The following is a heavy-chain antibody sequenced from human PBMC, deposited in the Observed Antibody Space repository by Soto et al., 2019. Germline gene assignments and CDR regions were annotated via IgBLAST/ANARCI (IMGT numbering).Heavy chain of an antibody. V-gene: IGHV4-39*01. CDR1: GGSISSSSYY. CDR3: ARHSLDILTGYYPDY. CDR2: IYYSGST. J-gene: IGHJ4*02. D-gene: IGHD3-9*01. Sequence: LSLTCTVSGGSISSSSYYWGWIRQPPGKGLEWIGSIYYSGSTYYNPSLKSRVTISVDTSKNQFSLKLSSVTAADTAVYYCARHSLDILTGYYPDYWGQGTLVTVSS.